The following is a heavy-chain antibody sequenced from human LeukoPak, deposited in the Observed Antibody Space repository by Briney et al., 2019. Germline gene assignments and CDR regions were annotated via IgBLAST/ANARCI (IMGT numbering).Heavy chain of an antibody. D-gene: IGHD1-1*01. V-gene: IGHV5-51*01. Sequence: GESLQISWKASGSSFSNYWIGWVRQVPGKGLEWMGIVYPRDSDTRYSPSFQGQVTISADKSISTAYLQWSSLEASDTAVYYCARPGERSRRDWNLDQGGQGTLVTVSS. CDR2: VYPRDSDT. CDR3: ARPGERSRRDWNLDQ. J-gene: IGHJ4*02. CDR1: GSSFSNYW.